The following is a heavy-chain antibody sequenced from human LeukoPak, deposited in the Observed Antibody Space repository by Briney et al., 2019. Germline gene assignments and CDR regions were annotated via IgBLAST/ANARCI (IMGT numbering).Heavy chain of an antibody. D-gene: IGHD3-10*01. CDR3: ARERAEYYYGSGSHPFDY. J-gene: IGHJ4*02. Sequence: SVKVSCKASGDTFSSYAISWVRQAPGQGLEWMGGIIPIFGTANYAQKFQGRVTITADESTSTAYMELSSLRSEDTAVYYCARERAEYYYGSGSHPFDYWGQGTLVTVSS. CDR2: IIPIFGTA. V-gene: IGHV1-69*13. CDR1: GDTFSSYA.